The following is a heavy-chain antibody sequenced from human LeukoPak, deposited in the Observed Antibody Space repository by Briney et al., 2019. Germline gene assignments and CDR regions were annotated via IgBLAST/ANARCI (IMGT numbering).Heavy chain of an antibody. Sequence: GGSLRLSCAASGFTLSSYWMRWVLQVPGKGLVWVSCIDGDGSTTKYADSVKGRFTISRDNAKNTLYLQMNSLSAEDTAVYYCAKEREELLQGRHFQHWGQGTLVTVSS. CDR1: GFTLSSYW. CDR2: IDGDGSTT. J-gene: IGHJ1*01. V-gene: IGHV3-74*01. CDR3: AKEREELLQGRHFQH. D-gene: IGHD1-26*01.